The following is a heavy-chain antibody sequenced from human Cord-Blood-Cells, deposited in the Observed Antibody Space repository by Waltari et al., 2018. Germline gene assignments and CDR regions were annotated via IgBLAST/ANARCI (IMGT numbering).Heavy chain of an antibody. CDR3: ARVIRSYGSYFDY. Sequence: QLQLQESGPGLVKPSETLSLTCTVSGGSISSSSYYWGWIRQPPGKGLEWIGSIYYSGSTYYNPSLKSRVTISVDTSKNQFSLKLSSVTAADTAVYYCARVIRSYGSYFDYWGQGTLVTVSS. D-gene: IGHD5-18*01. J-gene: IGHJ4*02. CDR1: GGSISSSSYY. CDR2: IYYSGST. V-gene: IGHV4-39*01.